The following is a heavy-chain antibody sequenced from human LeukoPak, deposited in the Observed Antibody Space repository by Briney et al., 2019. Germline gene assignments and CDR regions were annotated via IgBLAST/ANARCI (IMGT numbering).Heavy chain of an antibody. CDR2: ISYDGSNK. J-gene: IGHJ6*04. CDR3: AREYDSVDV. CDR1: GFTFSSYA. Sequence: GGSLRLSCAASGFTFSSYAMHWVRQAPGKGLEWVAVISYDGSNKYYADSVKGRFTISRDNSKNTLYLQMNSLRAEDTAVYYCAREYDSVDVWGKGTTVTVSS. V-gene: IGHV3-30-3*01. D-gene: IGHD3-3*01.